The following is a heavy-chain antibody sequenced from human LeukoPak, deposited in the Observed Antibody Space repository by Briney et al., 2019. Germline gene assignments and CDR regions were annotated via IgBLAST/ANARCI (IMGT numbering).Heavy chain of an antibody. Sequence: PSETLSLTCTVSGGSISSYYWSWIRQPPGKGLEWIGYIYYSGSTNYNPSLKSRVTISVDTSKNQFSLKLSSVTAADTAVYYCARHTYARPFDSWGQGTPVTVSS. CDR1: GGSISSYY. J-gene: IGHJ4*02. CDR2: IYYSGST. V-gene: IGHV4-59*01. CDR3: ARHTYARPFDS. D-gene: IGHD6-6*01.